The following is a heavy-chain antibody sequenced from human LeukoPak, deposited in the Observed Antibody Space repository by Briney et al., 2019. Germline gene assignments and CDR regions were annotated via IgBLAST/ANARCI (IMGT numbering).Heavy chain of an antibody. Sequence: GGSLRLSCAASGFTFSSYAMHWGRQAPGKGLEWVAVISYDGSNKYYADSVKGRFTISRDNSKNTLYLQMNSLRAEDTAVYYCAKDMSVVAAILFLFDYWGQGTLVTVSS. CDR3: AKDMSVVAAILFLFDY. J-gene: IGHJ4*02. CDR2: ISYDGSNK. D-gene: IGHD2-15*01. V-gene: IGHV3-30-3*01. CDR1: GFTFSSYA.